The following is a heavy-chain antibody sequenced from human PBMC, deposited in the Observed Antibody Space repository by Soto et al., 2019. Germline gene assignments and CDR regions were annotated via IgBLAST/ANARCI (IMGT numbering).Heavy chain of an antibody. CDR1: GFTFSSYG. CDR3: AKGTGRYYYDSSGLEYFQH. CDR2: ISYDGSNK. J-gene: IGHJ1*01. D-gene: IGHD3-22*01. Sequence: GGSLRLSCAASGFTFSSYGMHWVRQAPGKGLERVAVISYDGSNKYYADSVRGRFTISRDNSKNTLYLQMNSLRAEDTAVYYCAKGTGRYYYDSSGLEYFQHWGQGTLVTVSS. V-gene: IGHV3-30*18.